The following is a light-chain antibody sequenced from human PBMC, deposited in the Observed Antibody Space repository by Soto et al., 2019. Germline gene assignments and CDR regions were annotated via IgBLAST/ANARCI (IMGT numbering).Light chain of an antibody. CDR1: SSDVGGYNY. J-gene: IGLJ1*01. CDR3: SSYTSSSTLDV. V-gene: IGLV2-14*01. Sequence: QSVLTQPASVSGSPGQSITISCTGTSSDVGGYNYVSWYQQHPGKAPKVIIYEVSHRPSGVSNRFSGSKSGNTASLTISGLQAVDEADYYCSSYTSSSTLDVFGTGTKLTVL. CDR2: EVS.